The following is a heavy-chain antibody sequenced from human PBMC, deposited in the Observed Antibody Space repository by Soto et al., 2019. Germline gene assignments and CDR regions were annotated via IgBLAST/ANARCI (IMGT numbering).Heavy chain of an antibody. D-gene: IGHD2-15*01. J-gene: IGHJ6*02. CDR1: GGSISGSKW. CDR3: ARGLESSYCSGGSCDYYYSMDV. CDR2: IDHSGST. Sequence: KPSETLSLTCAVSGGSISGSKWWSWVRQPPGKGLEWIGEIDHSGSTNYNPSLKSRVTISVDKSKNQFSLKLRSVTAADTAVYYCARGLESSYCSGGSCDYYYSMDVWGQGTTVTVSS. V-gene: IGHV4-4*02.